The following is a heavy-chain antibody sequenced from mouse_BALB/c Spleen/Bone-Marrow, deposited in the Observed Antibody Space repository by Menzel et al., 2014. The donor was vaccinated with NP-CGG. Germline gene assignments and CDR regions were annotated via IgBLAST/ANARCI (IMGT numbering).Heavy chain of an antibody. CDR2: IRSKSNNYAT. J-gene: IGHJ2*02. CDR1: GLTFSNYW. CDR3: TRVLRLLDD. D-gene: IGHD1-2*01. Sequence: EVMLVESGGGLAQPGGSMKLSCVASGLTFSNYWMNWVRRSPEKGLEWVAEIRSKSNNYATQYAESVKGRFAVSRDDSKNSVYLQMNNLRAEDTGIYYCTRVLRLLDDWGQGASRTVSS. V-gene: IGHV6-6*02.